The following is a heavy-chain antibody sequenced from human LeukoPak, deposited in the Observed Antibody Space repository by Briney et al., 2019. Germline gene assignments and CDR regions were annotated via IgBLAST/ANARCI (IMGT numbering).Heavy chain of an antibody. V-gene: IGHV3-23*01. CDR3: AKDLVSVGYYDSSGYCIY. CDR1: GFTFSSYE. Sequence: PGGSLRLSCAASGFTFSSYEMNWVRQAPGKGLEWVSAISGSGGSTYYADSVKGRFTISRDNSKNTLYLQMNSLRAEDTAVYYCAKDLVSVGYYDSSGYCIYWGQGTLVTVSS. CDR2: ISGSGGST. J-gene: IGHJ4*02. D-gene: IGHD3-22*01.